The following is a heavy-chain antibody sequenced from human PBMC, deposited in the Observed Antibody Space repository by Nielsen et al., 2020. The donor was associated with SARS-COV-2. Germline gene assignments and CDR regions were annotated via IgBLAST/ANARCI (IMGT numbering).Heavy chain of an antibody. CDR1: GYTFTGYY. V-gene: IGHV1-2*02. CDR2: INPNSGGT. J-gene: IGHJ4*02. Sequence: ASVKVSCKASGYTFTGYYMHWVRQAPGQGLEWMGWINPNSGGTNYAQKFQGRVTMTRDTSISTAYMELSRLRSDDTAVYYCARVNLVTPVDYFDYWGQGTLVTVSS. D-gene: IGHD4-23*01. CDR3: ARVNLVTPVDYFDY.